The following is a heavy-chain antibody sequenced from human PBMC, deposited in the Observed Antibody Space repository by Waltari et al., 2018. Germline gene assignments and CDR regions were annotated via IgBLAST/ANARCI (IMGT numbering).Heavy chain of an antibody. D-gene: IGHD4-17*01. CDR3: ARVPYGDYVDY. Sequence: EVQLVESGGGLVQPGGSLILSCAASGFTFSSYCMGCVRQAPGKGLEWVANIKQEGSEKYYVDSVKGRFTISRDNAKNSLYLKMNSLRAEDTDVYYCARVPYGDYVDYWGQGTLVTVSS. J-gene: IGHJ4*02. CDR2: IKQEGSEK. CDR1: GFTFSSYC. V-gene: IGHV3-7*01.